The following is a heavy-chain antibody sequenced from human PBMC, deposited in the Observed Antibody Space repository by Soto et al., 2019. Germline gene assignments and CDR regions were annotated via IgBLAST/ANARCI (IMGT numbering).Heavy chain of an antibody. CDR3: AREVVPESMCLAVVLLHSSAILI. Sequence: ASVKGSCKASGYTFTSYYIHWVRQAPRQGLEWMGIINPSGGSTSYAQKFQGRVTMTRDTSTSTVYMELSSLRSEDTAVYYCAREVVPESMCLAVVLLHSSAILIRGTGT. D-gene: IGHD6-19*01. V-gene: IGHV1-46*03. J-gene: IGHJ6*03. CDR1: GYTFTSYY. CDR2: INPSGGST.